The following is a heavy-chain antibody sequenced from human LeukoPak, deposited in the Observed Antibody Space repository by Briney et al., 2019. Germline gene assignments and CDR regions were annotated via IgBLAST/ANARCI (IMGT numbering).Heavy chain of an antibody. V-gene: IGHV1-2*02. CDR3: AKATGYLL. D-gene: IGHD1-14*01. Sequence: ASVKVSCKASGYTFTGYYIHWVRQAPGQGLEWMGWINPNINGTNYAQKFQGRVTMTRDTSISTAYMELSRLRSDDTAVYYCAKATGYLLWGQGTLVIVSS. J-gene: IGHJ4*02. CDR2: INPNINGT. CDR1: GYTFTGYY.